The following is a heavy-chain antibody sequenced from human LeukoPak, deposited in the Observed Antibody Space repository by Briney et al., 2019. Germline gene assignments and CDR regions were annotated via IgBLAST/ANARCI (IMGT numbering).Heavy chain of an antibody. D-gene: IGHD5-12*01. Sequence: SETLSLTCTVSGGSISNNNYYWGWIRQPPGKGLEWIGTIYYSGSTYYNPSLKSRVTVSVDTSKSQFSLKLSSVTAADTTVYYCARMYSGYKDYWGQGTLVTVSS. CDR3: ARMYSGYKDY. J-gene: IGHJ4*02. CDR1: GGSISNNNYY. V-gene: IGHV4-39*01. CDR2: IYYSGST.